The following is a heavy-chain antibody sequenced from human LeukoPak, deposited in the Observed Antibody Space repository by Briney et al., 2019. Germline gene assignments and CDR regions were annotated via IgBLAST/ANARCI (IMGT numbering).Heavy chain of an antibody. V-gene: IGHV4-59*08. CDR3: ARHQLLAYYYSVMEV. J-gene: IGHJ6*02. Sequence: SETLSLTCTVSGGSISSYYWSWIRQPPGKGLEWIGYIYYSGTTNYNPSLKSRVTISVDTSKNQFSLKLSSVTAADTAVYYCARHQLLAYYYSVMEVWGQGTTVTVSS. D-gene: IGHD3-10*01. CDR2: IYYSGTT. CDR1: GGSISSYY.